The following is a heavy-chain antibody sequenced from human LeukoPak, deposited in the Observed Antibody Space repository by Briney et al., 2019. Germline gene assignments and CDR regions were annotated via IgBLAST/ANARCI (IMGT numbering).Heavy chain of an antibody. CDR2: ISSSSSYI. Sequence: PGGSLRLSCVASGFTVSSNEMSWVRQAPGKGLEWVSSISSSSSYIYYADSVKGRFTISRDNAKNSLYLQMNSLRAEDTAVYYCAREVTAYDSTYAFDIWGQGTMVTVSS. D-gene: IGHD3-22*01. CDR3: AREVTAYDSTYAFDI. J-gene: IGHJ3*02. CDR1: GFTVSSNE. V-gene: IGHV3-21*01.